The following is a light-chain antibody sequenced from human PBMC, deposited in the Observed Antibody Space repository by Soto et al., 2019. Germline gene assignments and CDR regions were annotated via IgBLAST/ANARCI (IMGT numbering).Light chain of an antibody. J-gene: IGLJ2*01. CDR2: DVS. CDR3: SSYATGTTLVV. Sequence: QLVLTQPASVSGSPGQSITISCTGTSSDVGGYNFVSWYQQHPGKAPKLIIYDVSNRPSGVSNRFSGSKSGNTASLTISGLQAEDEADYYCSSYATGTTLVVFGGGTKVTVL. V-gene: IGLV2-14*01. CDR1: SSDVGGYNF.